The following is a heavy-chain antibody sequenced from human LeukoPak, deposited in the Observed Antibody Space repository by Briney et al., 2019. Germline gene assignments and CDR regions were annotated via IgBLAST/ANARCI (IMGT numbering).Heavy chain of an antibody. Sequence: ASVKVSCKASGYTFTAYYMHWVRQAPGQGLEWMGRINPTSGGTNYAQKFQGRVTMTRDTSISTAYMELSRLRSDDTAVYYCARYSSSWYELDYWGQGTLVTVPS. CDR2: INPTSGGT. CDR3: ARYSSSWYELDY. J-gene: IGHJ4*02. V-gene: IGHV1-2*06. D-gene: IGHD6-13*01. CDR1: GYTFTAYY.